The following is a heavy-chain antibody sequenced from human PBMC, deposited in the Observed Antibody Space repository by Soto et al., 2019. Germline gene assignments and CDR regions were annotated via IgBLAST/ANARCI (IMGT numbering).Heavy chain of an antibody. D-gene: IGHD3-10*01. V-gene: IGHV3-30*18. CDR3: AKDRSNSGSYWGWFDP. J-gene: IGHJ5*02. Sequence: QVQLVESGGGAVQPGRSLRLSCAASGFTFRSYGMHWVRQAPGKGLEWVASISDDGGNKYYVDSVKGRFTISRDNSKSTLYLQLNSLRAEDTAVYYCAKDRSNSGSYWGWFDPWGQGTLVTVSS. CDR1: GFTFRSYG. CDR2: ISDDGGNK.